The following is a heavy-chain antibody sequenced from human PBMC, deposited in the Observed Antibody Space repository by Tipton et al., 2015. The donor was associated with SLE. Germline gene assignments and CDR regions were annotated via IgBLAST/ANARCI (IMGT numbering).Heavy chain of an antibody. CDR3: ARQDYYYGMDV. CDR2: IYYSGGT. V-gene: IGHV4-59*11. J-gene: IGHJ6*02. Sequence: TLSLTCTVSGGSINSHFWSWIRQPPGKGLEWIGYIYYSGGTNYNPSLKSRVTITVDTSKNQFSLKLSSVTTAGTAVYYCARQDYYYGMDVWGQGTTVTVSS. CDR1: GGSINSHF.